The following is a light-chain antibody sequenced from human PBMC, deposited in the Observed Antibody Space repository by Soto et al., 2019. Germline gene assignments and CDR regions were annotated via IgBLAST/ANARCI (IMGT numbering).Light chain of an antibody. J-gene: IGKJ2*01. CDR3: LQIYSTLVYT. V-gene: IGKV1-39*01. CDR2: AAA. CDR1: QSVSSH. Sequence: DIQMTQSPSSLSASVGDRVTITCRASQSVSSHLNWYQHRPGKAPKFLIYAAARLQSGVPSRFIGSGSGTDFALTISSLQPEDFATYYCLQIYSTLVYTFGQGTKLEIK.